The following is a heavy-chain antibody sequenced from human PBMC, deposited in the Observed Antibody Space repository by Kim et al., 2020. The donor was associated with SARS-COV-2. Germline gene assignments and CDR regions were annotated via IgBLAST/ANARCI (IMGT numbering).Heavy chain of an antibody. Sequence: GGSLRLSCTASGFTFGDYAMSWVRQAPGKGLERVGFIRSKAYGGTTEYAASVKGRFTISRDDSKSIAYLQMNSLKTEDTAVYYCTRDYYDSSGYSYYYYYYGMDVWGQGTTVTVSS. CDR3: TRDYYDSSGYSYYYYYYGMDV. D-gene: IGHD3-22*01. CDR1: GFTFGDYA. V-gene: IGHV3-49*04. CDR2: IRSKAYGGTT. J-gene: IGHJ6*02.